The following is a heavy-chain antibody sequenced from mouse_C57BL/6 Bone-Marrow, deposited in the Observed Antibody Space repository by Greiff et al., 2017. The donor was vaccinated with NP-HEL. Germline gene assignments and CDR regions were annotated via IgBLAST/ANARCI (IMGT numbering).Heavy chain of an antibody. CDR2: IYPGSGST. Sequence: QVQLQQPGAELVKPGASVKMSCKASGYTFTSYWITWVKQRPGQGLEWIGDIYPGSGSTNYNEKFKSKATLTVDTSSSTAYMQLSSLTSEDSAVYYCARSWLTGTTWFAYWGQGTLVTVSA. CDR3: ARSWLTGTTWFAY. J-gene: IGHJ3*01. V-gene: IGHV1-55*01. CDR1: GYTFTSYW. D-gene: IGHD4-1*01.